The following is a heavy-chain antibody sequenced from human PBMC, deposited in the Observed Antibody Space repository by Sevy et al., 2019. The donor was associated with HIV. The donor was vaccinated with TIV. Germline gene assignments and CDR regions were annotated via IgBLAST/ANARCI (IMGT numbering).Heavy chain of an antibody. J-gene: IGHJ4*02. Sequence: SETLSLTCAVYGGSFSGYYWSWIRQPPGKGLEWIGEINHSGSTTYNPSLKSRVTISVDTSKNQFSLKLSSVTAADTAVYYCARALGDDYYDSSGTVDYWGQGTLVTVSS. V-gene: IGHV4-34*01. CDR3: ARALGDDYYDSSGTVDY. CDR1: GGSFSGYY. D-gene: IGHD3-22*01. CDR2: INHSGST.